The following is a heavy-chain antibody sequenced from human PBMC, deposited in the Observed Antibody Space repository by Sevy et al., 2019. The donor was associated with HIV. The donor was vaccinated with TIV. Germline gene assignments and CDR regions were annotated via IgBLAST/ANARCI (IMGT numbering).Heavy chain of an antibody. D-gene: IGHD2-8*02. J-gene: IGHJ4*02. Sequence: GESLKISCAASGFTFSSYAMHWVRQAPGKGLEWVAVISYDGSNKYYADSVKGRFTISRDNSKNTLYLQMNSLRAEDTTVYYCARDYEVLGTGYFDYWGQGTLVTVSS. CDR1: GFTFSSYA. CDR2: ISYDGSNK. CDR3: ARDYEVLGTGYFDY. V-gene: IGHV3-30-3*01.